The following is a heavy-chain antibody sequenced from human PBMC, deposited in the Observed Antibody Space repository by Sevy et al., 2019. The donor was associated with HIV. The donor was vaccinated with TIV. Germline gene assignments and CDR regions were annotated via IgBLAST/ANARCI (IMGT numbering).Heavy chain of an antibody. CDR3: ARGRGSAPYYYYYGMDV. V-gene: IGHV1-2*02. D-gene: IGHD3-16*01. J-gene: IGHJ6*02. Sequence: ASVKVSCKASGYTFTGYYMHWVRQAPGQGLEWMGWINPNSGGTNYAQKFQGRVTMTRDTSISTAYMELSRLRSDDTAVYYCARGRGSAPYYYYYGMDVWGQGTTVTVSS. CDR1: GYTFTGYY. CDR2: INPNSGGT.